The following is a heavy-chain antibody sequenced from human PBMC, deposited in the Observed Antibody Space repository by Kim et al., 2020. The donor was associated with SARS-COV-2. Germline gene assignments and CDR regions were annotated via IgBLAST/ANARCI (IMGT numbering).Heavy chain of an antibody. Sequence: SETLSLTCTVSGGSISSGGYSWSWIRLHPGKGLEWIGYIYYSGSTYYNPSLKSRVTISVDTSKNQFSLKLSSVTAADTAVYYCARARGGTRIVVVIGAF. J-gene: IGHJ3*01. CDR3: ARARGGTRIVVVIGAF. V-gene: IGHV4-31*03. D-gene: IGHD3-22*01. CDR2: IYYSGST. CDR1: GGSISSGGYS.